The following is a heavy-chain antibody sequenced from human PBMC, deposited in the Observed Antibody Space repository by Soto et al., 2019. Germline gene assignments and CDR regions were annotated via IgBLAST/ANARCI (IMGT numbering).Heavy chain of an antibody. J-gene: IGHJ4*02. D-gene: IGHD4-4*01. V-gene: IGHV1-69*01. CDR3: PLGGFDYSIGY. CDR1: GGTFSSYA. CDR2: LIPIFRTV. Sequence: QVQLVQSGAEVKKPGSSVKVSCKTSGGTFSSYAISWVRQSPGQVLEWMGGLIPIFRTVNYSQKFQGRVTITADEATMTANMELSSLRSEDTDLYYGPLGGFDYSIGYWGQGTLFTVSS.